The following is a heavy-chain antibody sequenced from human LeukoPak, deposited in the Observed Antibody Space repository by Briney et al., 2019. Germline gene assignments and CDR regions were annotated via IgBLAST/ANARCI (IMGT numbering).Heavy chain of an antibody. CDR3: ASGGSYHDY. CDR2: IYYSGTT. J-gene: IGHJ4*02. V-gene: IGHV4-59*01. Sequence: SETLSLTCTVSVGSISSYWSWIRQPPGKGLGWIGYIYYSGTTNYNPSLRSRVTISVDTSKNQFSLKLRSVTAADTAVYYCASGGSYHDYWGQGTLVTVSS. CDR1: VGSISSY. D-gene: IGHD1-26*01.